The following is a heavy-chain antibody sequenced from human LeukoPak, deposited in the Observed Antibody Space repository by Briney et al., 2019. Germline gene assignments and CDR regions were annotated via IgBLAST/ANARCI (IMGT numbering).Heavy chain of an antibody. CDR3: ARVRWLVRAFDI. V-gene: IGHV3-53*01. Sequence: GGSLRLSCAASGFTVSSNYMSWVRQAPGKGLEWVSVIYSGGSTYYAHSVKGRFTISRDNSKNTLNLQMTSLRAEARAVYYCARVRWLVRAFDIWGQGTMVTVSS. CDR1: GFTVSSNY. CDR2: IYSGGST. D-gene: IGHD6-19*01. J-gene: IGHJ3*02.